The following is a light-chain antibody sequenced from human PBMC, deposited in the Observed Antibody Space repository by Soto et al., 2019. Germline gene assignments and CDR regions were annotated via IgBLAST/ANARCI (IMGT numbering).Light chain of an antibody. Sequence: ESQMIQSPSSVSASVGDTVSITCRASQGVSTWLAWYQQKPGKAPNLLIYTASSLQSGVPSRFSGSGSGTDFTLTINGLQPEDFATYYCQQAASFPITFGQGTRLEIK. J-gene: IGKJ5*01. CDR1: QGVSTW. CDR2: TAS. CDR3: QQAASFPIT. V-gene: IGKV1-12*01.